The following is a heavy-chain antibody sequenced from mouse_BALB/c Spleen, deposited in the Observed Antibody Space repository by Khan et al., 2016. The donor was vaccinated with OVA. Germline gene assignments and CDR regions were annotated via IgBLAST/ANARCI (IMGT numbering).Heavy chain of an antibody. V-gene: IGHV2-6-1*01. CDR3: AGHGYYGNYGPYFDV. CDR2: IWSDGHT. D-gene: IGHD2-1*01. CDR1: GFSLTSYG. J-gene: IGHJ1*01. Sequence: QVQLKESGPGLVAPSQSLSITCTISGFSLTSYGVHWVRQPPGKGLEWLVVIWSDGHTTYNSALKSRLSISKDNSKSQVFLHMHSLQTDDTAMYYCAGHGYYGNYGPYFDVWGAGTTVTVSS.